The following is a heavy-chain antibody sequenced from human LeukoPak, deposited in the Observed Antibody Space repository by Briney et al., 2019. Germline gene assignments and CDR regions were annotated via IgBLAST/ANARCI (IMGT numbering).Heavy chain of an antibody. V-gene: IGHV3-66*01. CDR1: GFTVSSNY. CDR2: IYSGGST. D-gene: IGHD3-10*01. CDR3: ARVGYYGSGSHWFFDY. J-gene: IGHJ4*02. Sequence: PGGSLRLSCAASGFTVSSNYMSWVRQAPGKGLEWVSVIYSGGSTYYADSVKGRFTISRDNSKNTLYLQMNSLRAEDTAVYYCARVGYYGSGSHWFFDYWGQGTLVTVSS.